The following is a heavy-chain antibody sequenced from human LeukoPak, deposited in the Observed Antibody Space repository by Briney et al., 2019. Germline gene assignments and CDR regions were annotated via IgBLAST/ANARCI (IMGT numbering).Heavy chain of an antibody. Sequence: SETPSLTCTVSGGSISSGGYYWSWIRQHPGTGLEWIGYIYYSGSTYYNPSLKSRVTISVDTSKNQFSLKLSSVTAADTAVYYCARGVPAAICDYWGQGTLVTVSS. CDR1: GGSISSGGYY. D-gene: IGHD2-2*02. CDR3: ARGVPAAICDY. CDR2: IYYSGST. V-gene: IGHV4-31*03. J-gene: IGHJ4*02.